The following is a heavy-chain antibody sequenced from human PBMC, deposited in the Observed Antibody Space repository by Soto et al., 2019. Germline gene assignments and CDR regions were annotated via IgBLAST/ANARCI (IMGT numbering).Heavy chain of an antibody. D-gene: IGHD1-26*01. CDR1: GGSISNYY. CDR3: ARLRGNSFSLAS. V-gene: IGHV4-59*01. J-gene: IGHJ4*02. Sequence: KSSETLSLTCTVSGGSISNYYWSWIRQPSGKGLELIGYIYSSGSTNHNPSLKGRVIISVYSSKNQFSLKLTSVTAADTAVYYCARLRGNSFSLASWGQGPLVTVSS. CDR2: IYSSGST.